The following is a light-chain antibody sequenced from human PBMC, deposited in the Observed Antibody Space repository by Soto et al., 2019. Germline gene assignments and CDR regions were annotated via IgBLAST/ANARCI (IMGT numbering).Light chain of an antibody. J-gene: IGKJ1*01. CDR1: QSVSSSY. Sequence: EILMTQSPGTLSLSAGERATISCRASQSVSSSYLAWYQQKPGQAPRLILYGASSRATGIPDRFSGSGSGTDLTLTISRLETEDSAAYYCQQYVTSSPRTFGQGTKVDIK. CDR2: GAS. CDR3: QQYVTSSPRT. V-gene: IGKV3-20*01.